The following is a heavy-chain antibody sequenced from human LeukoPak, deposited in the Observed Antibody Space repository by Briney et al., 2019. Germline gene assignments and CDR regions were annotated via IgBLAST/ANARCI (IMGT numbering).Heavy chain of an antibody. V-gene: IGHV3-30*18. CDR3: AKDPFGSSYYYYYGMDV. Sequence: GGSLRLSCAASGFTFSSYGMHWVRQAPGKGLEWVAVISYDGSNKYYADSVKGRFTISRDNSKNTLYLQMNSLRAEDTAVYYCAKDPFGSSYYYYYGMDVWGQGTTVTVSS. J-gene: IGHJ6*02. CDR1: GFTFSSYG. D-gene: IGHD3-10*01. CDR2: ISYDGSNK.